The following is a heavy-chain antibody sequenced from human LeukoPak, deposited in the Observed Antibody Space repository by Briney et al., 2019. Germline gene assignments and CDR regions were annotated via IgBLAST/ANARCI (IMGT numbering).Heavy chain of an antibody. V-gene: IGHV3-64*01. CDR1: AFSFSSYW. CDR3: ARERVQGSGAFDI. Sequence: PGGSLRLSCAASAFSFSSYWMSWVRQAPGKGLEYVSAISSNGGSTYYANSVKGRFTISRDNSKNTLYLQMGSLRAEDMAVYYCARERVQGSGAFDIWGQGTMVTVSS. D-gene: IGHD3-10*01. J-gene: IGHJ3*02. CDR2: ISSNGGST.